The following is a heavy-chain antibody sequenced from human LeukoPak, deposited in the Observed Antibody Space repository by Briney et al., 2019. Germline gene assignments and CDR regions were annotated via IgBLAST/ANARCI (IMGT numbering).Heavy chain of an antibody. Sequence: SETLSLTCTVSGGSISSYYWSWIRQPAGKGLEWIGRIYTSGSTNYNPSLKSRVTMSVDTSKNQFSLKLSSVIAADTAVYYCARQEILGSSSLYFDYWGQGTLVTVSS. CDR1: GGSISSYY. CDR3: ARQEILGSSSLYFDY. V-gene: IGHV4-4*07. J-gene: IGHJ4*02. D-gene: IGHD2-2*01. CDR2: IYTSGST.